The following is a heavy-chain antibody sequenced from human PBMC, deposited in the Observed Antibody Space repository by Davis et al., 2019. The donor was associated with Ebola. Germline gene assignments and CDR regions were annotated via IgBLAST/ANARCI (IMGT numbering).Heavy chain of an antibody. Sequence: PSETLSLTCAASGASMTRFHWSWIRQPPGKGLEWIGYISSTGDTNYNPSLKTRVTISVEPSKSQFSLTLSSVTAADTAVYYCARGVKNQYDSSGQFDSWGQGTLVTVSS. V-gene: IGHV4-59*01. J-gene: IGHJ4*02. CDR2: ISSTGDT. D-gene: IGHD3-22*01. CDR3: ARGVKNQYDSSGQFDS. CDR1: GASMTRFH.